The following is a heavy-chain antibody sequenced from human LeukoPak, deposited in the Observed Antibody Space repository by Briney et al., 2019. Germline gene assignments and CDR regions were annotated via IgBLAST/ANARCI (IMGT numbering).Heavy chain of an antibody. CDR3: ARGSIAAELNMDV. CDR1: GGTFSSYA. CDR2: IIPIFGTA. J-gene: IGHJ6*03. Sequence: GASVKVSCKASGGTFSSYAISWVRQAPGQGLEWMGRIIPIFGTANYAQKFQGRVTITADKSTSTAYMELSSLRSEDTAAYYCARGSIAAELNMDVWGKGTTVTVSS. D-gene: IGHD6-13*01. V-gene: IGHV1-69*06.